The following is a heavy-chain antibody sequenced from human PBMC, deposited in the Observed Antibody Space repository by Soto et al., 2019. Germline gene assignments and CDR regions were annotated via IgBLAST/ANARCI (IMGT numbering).Heavy chain of an antibody. J-gene: IGHJ5*02. D-gene: IGHD2-21*01. CDR1: GGRFSTNA. Sequence: SVKVSCKASGGRFSTNAISWLRQAPGHGLEWMGGIIAIFDKANYAQKFQGRVTMTADESTSTAYMEVSSLTSDDTAVYYCARLGAYYQSLDPWGQGTVVTVSS. CDR2: IIAIFDKA. CDR3: ARLGAYYQSLDP. V-gene: IGHV1-69*13.